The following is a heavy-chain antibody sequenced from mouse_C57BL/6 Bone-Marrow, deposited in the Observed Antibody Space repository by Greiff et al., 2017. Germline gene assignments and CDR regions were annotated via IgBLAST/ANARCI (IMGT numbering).Heavy chain of an antibody. V-gene: IGHV14-2*01. Sequence: EVQLQQSGAELAKPGASVKLSCTASGFNIKDYCIHWVKQRTEQGLEWIGYINPNDGYTKYTPKFKDKATMTADKSSSTAYMQLSSLTSEDTAVYYCTRAFICYGITYWGQGTMVTVSA. J-gene: IGHJ3*01. CDR2: INPNDGYT. CDR3: TRAFICYGITY. CDR1: GFNIKDYC. D-gene: IGHD1-1*01.